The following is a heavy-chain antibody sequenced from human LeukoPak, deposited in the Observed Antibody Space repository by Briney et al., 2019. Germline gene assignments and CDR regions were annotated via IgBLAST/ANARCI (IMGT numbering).Heavy chain of an antibody. J-gene: IGHJ4*02. Sequence: GGSLRLSCAASGFTFHIYAMNWVRQAPGKGLEWVSAISGSGGSTYYADSVKGRFTISRDNSKNTLYLQMNSLRVEDTAVYYCAKRSDYGGNWNYLDYWGQGTLVTVSS. CDR1: GFTFHIYA. CDR3: AKRSDYGGNWNYLDY. D-gene: IGHD4-23*01. V-gene: IGHV3-23*01. CDR2: ISGSGGST.